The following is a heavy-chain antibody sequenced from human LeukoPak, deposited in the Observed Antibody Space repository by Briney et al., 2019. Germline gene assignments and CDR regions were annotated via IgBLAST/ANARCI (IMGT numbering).Heavy chain of an antibody. V-gene: IGHV1-18*01. J-gene: IGHJ4*02. CDR1: GYTFNLYG. CDR2: ISDYNGQT. D-gene: IGHD4-17*01. Sequence: GASVKVSCKAFGYTFNLYGINSVRQAPGQGLEWMGWISDYNGQTNYAQKFQGRVTMTTNTSTSTAYMEVRSLTSDDTAVYYCARGDYGDSMDYWGQGTLVSVSS. CDR3: ARGDYGDSMDY.